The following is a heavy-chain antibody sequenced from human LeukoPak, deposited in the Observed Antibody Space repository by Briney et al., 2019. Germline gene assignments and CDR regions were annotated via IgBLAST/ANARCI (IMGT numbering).Heavy chain of an antibody. CDR3: ARAGRYYYDSSGSRGLVYYYMDV. CDR2: ISSSSSYI. V-gene: IGHV3-21*01. CDR1: GFTSSSYS. J-gene: IGHJ6*03. D-gene: IGHD3-22*01. Sequence: GGSLRLSCAASGFTSSSYSMNWLRQAPGKGLEWVSSISSSSSYIYYADSVKGRFTISRDNAKNSLYLQMNSLRAEDTAVYYCARAGRYYYDSSGSRGLVYYYMDVWGKGTTVTVSS.